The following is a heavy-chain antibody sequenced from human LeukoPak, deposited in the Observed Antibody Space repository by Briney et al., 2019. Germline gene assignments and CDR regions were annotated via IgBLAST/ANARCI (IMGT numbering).Heavy chain of an antibody. Sequence: PSETLSLTCAVYGGSFSGYYWSWIRQPPGKGLEWIGEINHSGSTNYNPSLKSRVTISVDTSKNQFSLKLSSVTAADTAVYYCARGLITGPLGSWGQGTLVTVSS. V-gene: IGHV4-34*01. CDR1: GGSFSGYY. CDR3: ARGLITGPLGS. J-gene: IGHJ5*02. D-gene: IGHD3-10*01. CDR2: INHSGST.